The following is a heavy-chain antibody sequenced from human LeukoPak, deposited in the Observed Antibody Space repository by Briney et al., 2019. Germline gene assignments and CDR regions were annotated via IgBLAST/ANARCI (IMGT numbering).Heavy chain of an antibody. Sequence: SETLSLTCAVYGGSFSGYYWSWIRQPPRKGLEWIGEINHSGSTNYNPSLKSRVTISVDTSKNQFSLKLSSVTGADTAVYYCARGLPYDFWSGYYPLTRPYFDYWGQGTLVTVSS. CDR3: ARGLPYDFWSGYYPLTRPYFDY. CDR2: INHSGST. CDR1: GGSFSGYY. D-gene: IGHD3-3*01. J-gene: IGHJ4*02. V-gene: IGHV4-34*01.